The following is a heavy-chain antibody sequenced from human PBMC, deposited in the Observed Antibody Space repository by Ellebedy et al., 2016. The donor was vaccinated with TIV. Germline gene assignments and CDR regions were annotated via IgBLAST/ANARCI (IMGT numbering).Heavy chain of an antibody. Sequence: GESLKISXAASGFTFSSYAMSWVRQAPGKGLEWVSSISASGGTRYYADSVKGRFTISRDKSKSTLFLQMNSLRAEDTAVYYCVKEVLWNWFDPWGQGTLVTVSS. CDR2: ISASGGTR. J-gene: IGHJ5*02. D-gene: IGHD2-21*01. V-gene: IGHV3-23*01. CDR3: VKEVLWNWFDP. CDR1: GFTFSSYA.